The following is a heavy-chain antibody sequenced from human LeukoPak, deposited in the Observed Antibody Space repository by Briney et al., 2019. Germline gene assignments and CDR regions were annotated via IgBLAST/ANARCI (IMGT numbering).Heavy chain of an antibody. CDR2: IIPIFGTA. V-gene: IGHV1-69*13. Sequence: GASAKVSCKASGGTFSSYAISWVRQAPGQGLEWMGGIIPIFGTANYAQKFQGRVTITADESTSTAYMELSSLRSEDTAVYYCAREPAAANWFDPWGQGTLVTVSS. CDR3: AREPAAANWFDP. J-gene: IGHJ5*02. D-gene: IGHD2-2*01. CDR1: GGTFSSYA.